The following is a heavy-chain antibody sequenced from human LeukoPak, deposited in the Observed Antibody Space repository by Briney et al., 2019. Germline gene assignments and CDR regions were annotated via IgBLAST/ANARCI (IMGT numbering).Heavy chain of an antibody. J-gene: IGHJ4*02. CDR1: GFTLSRNY. CDR2: IYSGGSK. D-gene: IGHD2-2*01. V-gene: IGHV3-66*01. Sequence: GGSLILSCAASGFTLSRNYMSWLREAPGKGLEWVSFIYSGGSKSYADTVRGRFTISRDNSKHTLYLQMNSLRAEDTAVYYCARRYAQIFDYWGQGTLVTVSS. CDR3: ARRYAQIFDY.